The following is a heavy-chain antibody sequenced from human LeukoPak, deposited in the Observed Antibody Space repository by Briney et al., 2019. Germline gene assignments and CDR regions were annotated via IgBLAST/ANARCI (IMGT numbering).Heavy chain of an antibody. Sequence: GKSLRLSCAASGFTFSGYSMIWVRQAPGKGPEWLSYISGSSTTIYYSKSVKGRFSISRDNAKNSLYLQLNSLRDEDTAVYYCARPISTWIDSWGQGTLVTVSS. J-gene: IGHJ4*02. D-gene: IGHD2/OR15-2a*01. CDR2: ISGSSTTI. V-gene: IGHV3-48*02. CDR1: GFTFSGYS. CDR3: ARPISTWIDS.